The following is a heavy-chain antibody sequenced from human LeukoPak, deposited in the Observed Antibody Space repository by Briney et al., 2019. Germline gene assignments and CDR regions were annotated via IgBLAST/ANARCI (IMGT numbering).Heavy chain of an antibody. CDR2: IYTTGTT. CDR3: ARAGYTISYYSLDY. D-gene: IGHD1-26*01. CDR1: GGPINSYY. J-gene: IGHJ4*02. Sequence: SETLSLTCTVSGGPINSYYWGWIRQPVGKGLEWIGRIYTTGTTSYNPSLKSRVTISVDTSKNQFYLKLTSVTAADTAMYYCARAGYTISYYSLDYWGQGSLVTVSS. V-gene: IGHV4-4*07.